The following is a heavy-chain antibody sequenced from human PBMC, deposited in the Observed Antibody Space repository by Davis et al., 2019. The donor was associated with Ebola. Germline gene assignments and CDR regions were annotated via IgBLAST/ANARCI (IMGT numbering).Heavy chain of an antibody. V-gene: IGHV1-8*01. J-gene: IGHJ4*02. CDR1: GYTFTSYD. CDR3: AKDSSSWYYFDDSGYPFDD. CDR2: MNPNSGNT. D-gene: IGHD3-22*01. Sequence: ASVKVSCKASGYTFTSYDINWVRQATGQGLEWMGWMNPNSGNTGYAQKFQGRVTMTRDTSTSTVYMELSSLRSEDTAVYYCAKDSSSWYYFDDSGYPFDDWGQGTLVIVSS.